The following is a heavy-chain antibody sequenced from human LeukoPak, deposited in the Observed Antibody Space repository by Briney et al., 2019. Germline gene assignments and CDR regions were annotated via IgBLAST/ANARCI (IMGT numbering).Heavy chain of an antibody. J-gene: IGHJ4*02. Sequence: PSETLSLTCTVSGGSISSYYWSWIRQPAGKGLEWIGRIYTSGSTNYNPSLKSRVTMSVDTSKNQFSLKLSSVTAADTAVYYCARESQNYYDSSGYLDYWGQGTLVTVSS. CDR1: GGSISSYY. D-gene: IGHD3-22*01. CDR3: ARESQNYYDSSGYLDY. CDR2: IYTSGST. V-gene: IGHV4-4*07.